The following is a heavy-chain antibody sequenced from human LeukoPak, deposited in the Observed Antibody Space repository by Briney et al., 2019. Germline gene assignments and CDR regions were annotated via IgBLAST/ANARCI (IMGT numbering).Heavy chain of an antibody. Sequence: GGSLRLSCAASGFTFSSYSMIWVRQAPGKGLEWVSSISISSSYLYYADSVKGRFTISRDNAKNSLYLQMNSLRAEDTAVYYCARDKNWGSGAFDIWRQGTMVTVSS. D-gene: IGHD7-27*01. J-gene: IGHJ3*02. CDR1: GFTFSSYS. V-gene: IGHV3-21*01. CDR2: ISISSSYL. CDR3: ARDKNWGSGAFDI.